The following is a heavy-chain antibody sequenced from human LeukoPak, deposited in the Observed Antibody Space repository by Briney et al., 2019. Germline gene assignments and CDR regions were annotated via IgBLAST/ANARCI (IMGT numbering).Heavy chain of an antibody. CDR1: GGSFSGYY. J-gene: IGHJ6*02. CDR2: IKHSGST. CDR3: ARARALLVVVAADNLNYGMDV. V-gene: IGHV4-34*01. Sequence: SETLSLTCAVYGGSFSGYYWSWIRQPPGKGLEWIWEIKHSGSTKYNPSLKSRATISVETSKNQFSLKRRSVTAADTAVYYCARARALLVVVAADNLNYGMDVWGQGSTVTVSS. D-gene: IGHD2-2*01.